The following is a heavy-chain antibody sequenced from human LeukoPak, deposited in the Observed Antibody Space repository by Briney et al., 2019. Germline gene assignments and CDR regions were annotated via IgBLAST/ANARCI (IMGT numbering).Heavy chain of an antibody. CDR2: ITGSGYDT. CDR3: SKYTPANYYGSGSIFDY. Sequence: SGGSLRLSCAASGFTFSAYAMSWLRQAPGKGLEWLSAITGSGYDTYYAVSVKGRFTISRDSSKNTLYLQMNSLRAEDTAAYYCSKYTPANYYGSGSIFDYWGQGALVTVSS. CDR1: GFTFSAYA. J-gene: IGHJ4*02. D-gene: IGHD3-10*01. V-gene: IGHV3-23*01.